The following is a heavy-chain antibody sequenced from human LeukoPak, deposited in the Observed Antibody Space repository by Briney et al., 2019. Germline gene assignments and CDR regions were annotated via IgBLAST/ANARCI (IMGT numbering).Heavy chain of an antibody. CDR2: IYYSGSTSGSTT. V-gene: IGHV4-30-4*01. D-gene: IGHD5-12*01. CDR3: ASGGADSGSLFDY. J-gene: IGHJ4*02. Sequence: PSQTLSLTCTVSGGSISSGDYYWSWIRQPPGKGLEWIGYIYYSGSTSGSTTYYNPSLKSRVTVSVDTSKNQFSLKLYSVTAADTAVYYCASGGADSGSLFDYWGPGTLVTASS. CDR1: GGSISSGDYY.